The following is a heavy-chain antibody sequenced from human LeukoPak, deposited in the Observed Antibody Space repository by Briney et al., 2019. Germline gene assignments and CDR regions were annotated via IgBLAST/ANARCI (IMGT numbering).Heavy chain of an antibody. J-gene: IGHJ5*02. CDR1: GFTFSSYA. CDR2: ISSSSSYI. V-gene: IGHV3-21*01. CDR3: ARDASGVVIAPRFDP. Sequence: PGGSLRLSCAASGFTFSSYAMSWVRQAPGKGLEWVSSISSSSSYIYYADSVKGRFTISRDNAKNSLYLQMNSLRAEDTAVYYCARDASGVVIAPRFDPWGQGTLVTVSS. D-gene: IGHD3-3*01.